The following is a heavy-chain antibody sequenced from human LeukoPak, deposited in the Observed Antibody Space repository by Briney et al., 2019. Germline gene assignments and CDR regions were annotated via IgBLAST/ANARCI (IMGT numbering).Heavy chain of an antibody. J-gene: IGHJ5*02. CDR3: ARARGPNCSSTSCYSLDP. CDR1: GGSFSGYY. Sequence: SETLSLTCAVYGGSFSGYYWSLIRQPSGKGLEWIGEINHSGSTNYNPSLKSRVTISVDTSKNQFSLKQSSVTAADTAVYYCARARGPNCSSTSCYSLDPWGQGTLVTVSS. CDR2: INHSGST. D-gene: IGHD2-2*01. V-gene: IGHV4-34*01.